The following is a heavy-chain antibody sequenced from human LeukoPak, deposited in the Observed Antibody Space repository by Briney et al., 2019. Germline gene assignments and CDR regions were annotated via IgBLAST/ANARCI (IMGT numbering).Heavy chain of an antibody. CDR2: ISSSGSTI. CDR1: GFTFSSYE. CDR3: AKDQSVAVAEFFDY. V-gene: IGHV3-48*03. Sequence: GGSLRLSCAASGFTFSSYEMNWVRQAPGKGLEWVSYISSSGSTIHYADSVKGRFTISRDNSKNTLYLQMNSLRAEDTAVYYCAKDQSVAVAEFFDYWGQGTLVTVSS. D-gene: IGHD6-19*01. J-gene: IGHJ4*02.